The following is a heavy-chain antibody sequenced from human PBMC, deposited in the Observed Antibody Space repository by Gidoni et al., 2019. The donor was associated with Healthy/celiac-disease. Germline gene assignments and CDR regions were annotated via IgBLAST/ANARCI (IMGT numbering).Heavy chain of an antibody. Sequence: QVQLQQWGAGLLKPSETLSLTCAAYGGSFSGYYWIWIRQPPGKGLEWIGEINHSGSTNYNPSLKSRVTISVDKSKNQFSLKLSSVTAADTAVYYCASFGIWGQGTMVTVSS. J-gene: IGHJ3*02. CDR3: ASFGI. CDR1: GGSFSGYY. CDR2: INHSGST. V-gene: IGHV4-34*01.